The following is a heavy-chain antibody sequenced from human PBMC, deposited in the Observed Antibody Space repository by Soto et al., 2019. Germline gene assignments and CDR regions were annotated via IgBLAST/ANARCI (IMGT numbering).Heavy chain of an antibody. V-gene: IGHV3-30*18. CDR1: GFTFSSYG. Sequence: GGSLRLFCAASGFTFSSYGMHWVRQAPGKGLEWVAVISYDGSNKYYADSVKGRFTISRDNSKNTLYLQMNSLRAEDTAVYYCAKDLLVLRYLFDYWGQGTLVTVSS. D-gene: IGHD3-9*01. CDR2: ISYDGSNK. CDR3: AKDLLVLRYLFDY. J-gene: IGHJ4*02.